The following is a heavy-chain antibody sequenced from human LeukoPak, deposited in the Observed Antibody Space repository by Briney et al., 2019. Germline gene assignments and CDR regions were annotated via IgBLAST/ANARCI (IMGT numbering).Heavy chain of an antibody. CDR2: INHSGST. CDR3: ARAGYRSGGSCYRGPST. V-gene: IGHV4-34*01. D-gene: IGHD2-15*01. J-gene: IGHJ4*02. CDR1: GGSFSGYY. Sequence: SETLSLTCAVYGGSFSGYYWSWIRQPPGKGLEWIGEINHSGSTNYNPSLKSRVTISVDTSKNQFSLKLRSVTAADTAVYYCARAGYRSGGSCYRGPSTWGQGTLVTVSS.